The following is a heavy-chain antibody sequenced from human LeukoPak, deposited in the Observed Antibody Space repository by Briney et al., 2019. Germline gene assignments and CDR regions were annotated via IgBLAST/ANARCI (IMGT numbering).Heavy chain of an antibody. CDR2: IYYSGST. CDR1: GVSISSYY. D-gene: IGHD3-10*01. CDR3: ARVEVRPMVRGVIDY. Sequence: SETLSLTCTVSGVSISSYYWSWIRQPPGKGLEWIGYIYYSGSTNYNPSLKSRVTISVDTSKNQFSLKLSSVTAADTAVYYCARVEVRPMVRGVIDYWGQGTLVTVSS. V-gene: IGHV4-59*01. J-gene: IGHJ4*02.